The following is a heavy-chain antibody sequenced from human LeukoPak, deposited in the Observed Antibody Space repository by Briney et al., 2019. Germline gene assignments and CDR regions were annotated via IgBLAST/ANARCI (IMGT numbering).Heavy chain of an antibody. D-gene: IGHD6-19*01. V-gene: IGHV3-66*01. CDR1: GFTVSSNY. CDR2: IYSGGST. J-gene: IGHJ6*02. Sequence: GGSLRLSCAASGFTVSSNYMSWVRQAPGKGLEWVSVIYSGGSTYYADSVKGRFTISRDNSKNTLYLQMNSLRAEDTAVYYCARDSRSSGGWYFYYYYGMDVWGQGTTVTVSS. CDR3: ARDSRSSGGWYFYYYYGMDV.